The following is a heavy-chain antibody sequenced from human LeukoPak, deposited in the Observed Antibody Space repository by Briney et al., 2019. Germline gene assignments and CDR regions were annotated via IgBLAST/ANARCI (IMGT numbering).Heavy chain of an antibody. V-gene: IGHV1-69*13. CDR3: ARGEGPTYGSGSYYKYSWFDP. CDR1: GGTFSSYA. D-gene: IGHD3-10*01. Sequence: SVKLSCKSSGGTFSSYAISWVRQAPGQGLEWMGEIIPVFGTANYAQKLQGRVTITADDSTSTAYMELSSLRSEHTDVYYCARGEGPTYGSGSYYKYSWFDPWGQGTLSPSPQ. CDR2: IIPVFGTA. J-gene: IGHJ5*02.